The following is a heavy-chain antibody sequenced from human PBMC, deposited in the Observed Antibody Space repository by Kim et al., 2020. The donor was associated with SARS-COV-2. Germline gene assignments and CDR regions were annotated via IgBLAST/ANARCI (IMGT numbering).Heavy chain of an antibody. Sequence: SVKVSGKASGGTFSSYAISWVRQAPGQGLEWMGGISPIFGTANYAQKFQGRVTITADEATSTAYMELSSLRAEDTAVYYFAREASSSIAARPFDYWGQG. D-gene: IGHD6-6*01. CDR1: GGTFSSYA. J-gene: IGHJ4*02. CDR3: AREASSSIAARPFDY. CDR2: ISPIFGTA. V-gene: IGHV1-69*13.